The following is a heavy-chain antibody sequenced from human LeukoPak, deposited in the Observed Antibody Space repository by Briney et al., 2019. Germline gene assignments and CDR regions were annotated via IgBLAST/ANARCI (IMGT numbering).Heavy chain of an antibody. Sequence: ESGPTLVNPTQTLTLTCTFSGFSLPTYGMRVNWIRQPPGKALEWLARIDWDDDEFYSTSLKTRLTISKGTSKNQVVLRMTNMDPVDTATYYCARMRSDASGLFDNWGQGILVTVSS. CDR2: IDWDDDE. CDR1: GFSLPTYGMR. D-gene: IGHD1-26*01. CDR3: ARMRSDASGLFDN. J-gene: IGHJ4*02. V-gene: IGHV2-70*04.